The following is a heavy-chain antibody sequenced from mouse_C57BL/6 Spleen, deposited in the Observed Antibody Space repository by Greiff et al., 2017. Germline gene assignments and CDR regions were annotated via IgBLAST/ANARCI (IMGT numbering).Heavy chain of an antibody. J-gene: IGHJ4*01. Sequence: DVQLQESGPELVKPGASVKIPCKASGYTFTDYNMDWVKQSHGKSLEWIGDINPNNGGTIYNQKFKGKATLTVDKSSSTAYMEPRSLTSEDTAVYYCARRIYDGYYDAMDYWGQGTSVTVSS. V-gene: IGHV1-18*01. CDR2: INPNNGGT. D-gene: IGHD2-3*01. CDR1: GYTFTDYN. CDR3: ARRIYDGYYDAMDY.